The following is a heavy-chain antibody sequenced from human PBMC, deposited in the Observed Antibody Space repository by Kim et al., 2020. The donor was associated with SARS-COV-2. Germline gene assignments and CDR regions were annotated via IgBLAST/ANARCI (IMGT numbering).Heavy chain of an antibody. V-gene: IGHV3-20*01. CDR3: ARANYYYDSSGYYYGWFDP. D-gene: IGHD3-22*01. CDR1: GFTFDDYG. Sequence: GGSLRLSCAASGFTFDDYGMSWVRQAPGKGLEWVSGINWNGGSTGYADSVKGRFTISRDNAKNSLYLQMNSLRAEDTALYHCARANYYYDSSGYYYGWFDPWGQGTLVTVSS. J-gene: IGHJ5*02. CDR2: INWNGGST.